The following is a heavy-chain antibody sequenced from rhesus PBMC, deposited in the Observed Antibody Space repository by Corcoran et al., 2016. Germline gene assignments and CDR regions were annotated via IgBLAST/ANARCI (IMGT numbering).Heavy chain of an antibody. V-gene: IGHV4-173*01. CDR2: ISWSGGST. CDR1: GGSISSHS. Sequence: QLHLQESGPGLVKPSETLSLTCAVSGGSISSHSWSWIRQPPGKGLEWIGRISWSGGSTDTHPSLKSRVTISTDTSKNQFSLKLSSVTAAETAVYYCARGGFGGLSGYYYFDYWGQGVLVTVSS. D-gene: IGHD5-24*01. CDR3: ARGGFGGLSGYYYFDY. J-gene: IGHJ4*01.